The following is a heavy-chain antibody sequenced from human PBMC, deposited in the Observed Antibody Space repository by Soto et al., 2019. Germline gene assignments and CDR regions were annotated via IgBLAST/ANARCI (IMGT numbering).Heavy chain of an antibody. J-gene: IGHJ4*02. CDR3: ARDRWVEDASSGYWGVIGY. D-gene: IGHD3-22*01. V-gene: IGHV3-30-3*01. CDR1: GFTFSSYA. Sequence: QVQLVESGGGVVQPGRSLRLSCAASGFTFSSYAMHWVRQAPGKGLEWVAVISYDGSNKYYADSVKGRFTISRDNSKNTLYLQMTSLRAEDTAVYYCARDRWVEDASSGYWGVIGYWGQGTLVTVSS. CDR2: ISYDGSNK.